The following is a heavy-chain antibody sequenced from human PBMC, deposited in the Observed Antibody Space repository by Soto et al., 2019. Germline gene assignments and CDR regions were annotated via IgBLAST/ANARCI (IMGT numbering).Heavy chain of an antibody. J-gene: IGHJ6*02. CDR3: ARGSSIAGLYYGMDV. Sequence: QVQLQESGPGLVKPSQTLSLTCTVSGGSISSGGYYWTWIRQHPGKGLEWIGYNYYSGITYYNPSLKGRVTSSRDTYKNHFSLKLSSVTAADTAVYYCARGSSIAGLYYGMDVWGQGTTVTVS. CDR2: NYYSGIT. V-gene: IGHV4-31*03. D-gene: IGHD6-6*01. CDR1: GGSISSGGYY.